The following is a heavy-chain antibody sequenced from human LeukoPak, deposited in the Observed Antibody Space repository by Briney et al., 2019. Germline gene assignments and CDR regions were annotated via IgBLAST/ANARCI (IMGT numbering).Heavy chain of an antibody. V-gene: IGHV4-4*07. CDR1: GGSISSYY. CDR3: ARDQTYYVSSGYYYVTYLQH. J-gene: IGHJ1*01. D-gene: IGHD3-22*01. Sequence: SETLSLTCTVSGGSISSYYWSWIRQPAGAGLEWIGRIYTSGSTNYNPSLKSRVTMSLDTSKKQFSLNLTSVTAADTAVYYCARDQTYYVSSGYYYVTYLQHWGQGILVTVSS. CDR2: IYTSGST.